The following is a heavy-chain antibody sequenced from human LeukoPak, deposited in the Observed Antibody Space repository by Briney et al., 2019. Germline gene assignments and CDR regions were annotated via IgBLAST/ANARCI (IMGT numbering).Heavy chain of an antibody. D-gene: IGHD2-2*01. V-gene: IGHV1-69*13. Sequence: ASVKVSCKASGGTFSSYAIRWVRQAPGQGLEWMGGIIPIFGTANYAQKFQGRVTITADESTTTAYMELSSLISEDTAVYYCLIVLVPAAMGYWGQGTLVTVSS. CDR1: GGTFSSYA. CDR2: IIPIFGTA. J-gene: IGHJ4*02. CDR3: LIVLVPAAMGY.